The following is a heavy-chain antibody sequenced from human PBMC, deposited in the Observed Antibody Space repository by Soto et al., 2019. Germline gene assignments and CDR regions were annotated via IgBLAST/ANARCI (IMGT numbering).Heavy chain of an antibody. CDR3: QRRYRTRGSSSRKGLDAFDI. J-gene: IGHJ3*02. D-gene: IGHD6-6*01. V-gene: IGHV3-33*01. CDR1: GFTFSSYG. CDR2: IWYDGSNK. Sequence: GGSLRLSCAASGFTFSSYGIHWVRQAPCKGLEWVAVIWYDGSNKYYADSVEGRFTISRDNSKNTLYLQMNSLRAEDTAVYYCQRRYRTRGSSSRKGLDAFDICGQGTMVTVSS.